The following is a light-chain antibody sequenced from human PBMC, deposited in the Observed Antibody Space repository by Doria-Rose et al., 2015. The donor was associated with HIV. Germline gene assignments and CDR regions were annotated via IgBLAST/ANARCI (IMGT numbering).Light chain of an antibody. J-gene: IGKJ1*01. CDR2: DGS. CDR3: HQYGTSWT. V-gene: IGKV3-20*01. CDR1: QSFSSTY. Sequence: TQSPGTLSLSPGERATLSCRACQSFSSTYLAWYQQKPGQAPSLLIYDGSTRATGIPDRISASGSGTDFTLTSNRLEPEDFALYYCHQYGTSWTFGQGTKVEI.